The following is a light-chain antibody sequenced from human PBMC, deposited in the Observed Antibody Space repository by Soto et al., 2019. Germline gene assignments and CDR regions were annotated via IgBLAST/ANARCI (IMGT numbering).Light chain of an antibody. CDR2: DAS. Sequence: PGETATLSCRASQSVRSNYLAWYQQKPGQAPRFLIYDASSRAPGIPDRFSGSGSGTDFTLTISRLEPEDFAVYYCQQYGSSPLTFGGGTKVDIK. CDR1: QSVRSNY. J-gene: IGKJ4*01. CDR3: QQYGSSPLT. V-gene: IGKV3-20*01.